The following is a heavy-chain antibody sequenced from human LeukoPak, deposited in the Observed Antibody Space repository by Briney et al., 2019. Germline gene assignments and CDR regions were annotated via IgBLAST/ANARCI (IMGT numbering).Heavy chain of an antibody. V-gene: IGHV5-51*01. CDR1: GYRFTNYW. CDR2: IYPGDSDT. J-gene: IGHJ5*02. CDR3: AVSMVRGVIITNWFDP. Sequence: GESLKISCKVSGYRFTNYWIGWVRQMPGKGLEWMGIIYPGDSDTRYSPSFQGHVIISADRSISTAYLQWSSLKASDTAMYYCAVSMVRGVIITNWFDPWGQGTLVTVSS. D-gene: IGHD3-10*01.